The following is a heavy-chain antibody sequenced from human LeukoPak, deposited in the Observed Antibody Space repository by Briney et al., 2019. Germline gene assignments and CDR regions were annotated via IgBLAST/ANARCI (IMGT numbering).Heavy chain of an antibody. CDR1: GGTFSSYA. Sequence: GATVKVSCKASGGTFSSYAISWVRQAPGQGLEWMGGIIPSFGTANYAQKFQGRVTITADKSTSTAYMELSSPRSEDTAVYYCARRYFYCSGGSCYPYYFDYWGQGTLVTVSS. J-gene: IGHJ4*02. V-gene: IGHV1-69*06. CDR3: ARRYFYCSGGSCYPYYFDY. CDR2: IIPSFGTA. D-gene: IGHD2-15*01.